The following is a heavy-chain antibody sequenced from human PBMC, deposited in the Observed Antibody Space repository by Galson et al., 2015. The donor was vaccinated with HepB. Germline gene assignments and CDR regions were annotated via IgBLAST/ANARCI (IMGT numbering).Heavy chain of an antibody. V-gene: IGHV3-21*01. CDR3: AREQYCSGGSCYSGTDY. D-gene: IGHD2-15*01. CDR1: GFTFSSYS. Sequence: SLRLSCAASGFTFSSYSMNWVRQAPGKGLEWVSSISSSSSYIYYADSVKGRFTISRDNAKNSLYLQMNSLRAEDTAVYYCAREQYCSGGSCYSGTDYWGQGTLVTVSS. J-gene: IGHJ4*02. CDR2: ISSSSSYI.